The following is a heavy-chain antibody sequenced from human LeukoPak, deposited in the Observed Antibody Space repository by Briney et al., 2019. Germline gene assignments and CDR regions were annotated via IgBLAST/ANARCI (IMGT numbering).Heavy chain of an antibody. J-gene: IGHJ4*02. CDR2: IYYSGTT. CDR1: GGSISSFY. Sequence: SETLSLTCTVSGGSISSFYWTWIRQPPGKGLEWIGYIYYSGTTNYDPSLKSRVTISVDTSKNQFSLKLSSVTPADTAVYYCARDPRGDSDFDYWGQGTLVTVSS. D-gene: IGHD2-21*02. CDR3: ARDPRGDSDFDY. V-gene: IGHV4-59*01.